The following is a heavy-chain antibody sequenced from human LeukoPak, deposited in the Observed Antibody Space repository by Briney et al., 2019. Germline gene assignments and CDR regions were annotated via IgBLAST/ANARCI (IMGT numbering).Heavy chain of an antibody. Sequence: GGSLRLSCEASGFTFSSAWMHWFRQGPGKGMVWVSRITSDGRTTIYADSVQGRFTISRDNAKNTLYLQMNSLRAEDTALYFCARDRYYVPDYWGPGTLVTVSS. CDR1: GFTFSSAW. CDR3: ARDRYYVPDY. J-gene: IGHJ4*02. CDR2: ITSDGRTT. D-gene: IGHD3-10*02. V-gene: IGHV3-74*01.